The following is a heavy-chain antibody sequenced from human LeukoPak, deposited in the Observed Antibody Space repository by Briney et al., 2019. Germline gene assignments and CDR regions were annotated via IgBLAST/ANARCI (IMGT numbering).Heavy chain of an antibody. J-gene: IGHJ3*02. Sequence: SQTLSLTCAVSGGSISSGGYSWSWTRQPPGKGLEWIGYIYHSGSTYYNPSLKSRVTISVDRSKNQFSLKLSSVTAADTAVYYCARGNGGYYDSSGYPAPFDIWGQGTMVTVSS. D-gene: IGHD3-22*01. CDR3: ARGNGGYYDSSGYPAPFDI. V-gene: IGHV4-30-2*01. CDR2: IYHSGST. CDR1: GGSISSGGYS.